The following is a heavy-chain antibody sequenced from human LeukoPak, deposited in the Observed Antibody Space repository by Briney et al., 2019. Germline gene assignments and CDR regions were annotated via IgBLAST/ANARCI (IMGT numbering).Heavy chain of an antibody. CDR3: ARGGGLDV. CDR1: GFTFGSYW. V-gene: IGHV3-7*03. J-gene: IGHJ6*02. D-gene: IGHD3-16*01. Sequence: GGSLRLSRAASGFTFGSYWMNWARQAPGKGLGWVASINHNGNVNYYVDSVKGRFTISRDNAKNSLYLQMSNLRAEDTAVYFCARGGGLDVWGQGATVTVSS. CDR2: INHNGNVN.